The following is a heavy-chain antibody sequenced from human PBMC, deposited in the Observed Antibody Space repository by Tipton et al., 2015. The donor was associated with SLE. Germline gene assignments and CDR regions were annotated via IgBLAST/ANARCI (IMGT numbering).Heavy chain of an antibody. CDR1: GYTFTAYY. D-gene: IGHD6-13*01. CDR3: ARVKQQLVIDF. J-gene: IGHJ4*02. CDR2: INPSRGTT. V-gene: IGHV1-46*01. Sequence: SGPEVKKPGASVKVFCTTSGYTFTAYYIHWVRQAPGQGLEWMGIINPSRGTTSYAQKFQGRVSMTRDTSTSTVYMELSSLRSEDTAVYYCARVKQQLVIDFWGQGTLVTVSS.